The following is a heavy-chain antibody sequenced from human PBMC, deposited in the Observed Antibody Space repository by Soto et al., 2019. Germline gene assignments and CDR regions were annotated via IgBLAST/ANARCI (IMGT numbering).Heavy chain of an antibody. Sequence: ASVKVSCKASGYTFTSYDINWVRQATGQGLEWMGWMNPNSGNTGYAQKFQGRVTMTRNTSVSTAYMELSSLRSEDTAVYYCARSHLELLLDYYSYMDVWAKGTTVTVSS. V-gene: IGHV1-8*01. CDR1: GYTFTSYD. J-gene: IGHJ6*03. CDR3: ARSHLELLLDYYSYMDV. D-gene: IGHD1-7*01. CDR2: MNPNSGNT.